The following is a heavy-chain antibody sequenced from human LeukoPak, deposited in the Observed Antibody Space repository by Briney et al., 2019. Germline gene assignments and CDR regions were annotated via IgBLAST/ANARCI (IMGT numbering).Heavy chain of an antibody. V-gene: IGHV3-21*01. CDR3: ARDLAPSSGPDY. CDR2: ISSSSSYI. J-gene: IGHJ4*02. D-gene: IGHD3-10*01. Sequence: KPGGSLRLSCAASGFTLSSYSMNWVRQAPGKGLEWVSSISSSSSYIYYADSVKGRFTISRDNAKNSLYLQMNSLRAEDTAVYYCARDLAPSSGPDYWGQGTLVTVSS. CDR1: GFTLSSYS.